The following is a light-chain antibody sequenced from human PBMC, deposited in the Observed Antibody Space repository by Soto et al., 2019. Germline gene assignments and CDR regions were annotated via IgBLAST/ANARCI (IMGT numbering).Light chain of an antibody. CDR3: AAWDDTLSGPV. V-gene: IGLV1-44*01. CDR2: SNN. CDR1: SSNIGPNT. Sequence: QSVLTQPPSASGTPGQRVTISCSGSSSNIGPNTVNWYQQVPGTAPKLLFYSNNQRPSGVPDRFSASKSGSSASLAISGLQAEDEADYYCAAWDDTLSGPVFGGGTKLTVL. J-gene: IGLJ3*02.